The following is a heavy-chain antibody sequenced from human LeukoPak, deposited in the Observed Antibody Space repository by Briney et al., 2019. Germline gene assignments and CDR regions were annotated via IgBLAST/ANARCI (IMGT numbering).Heavy chain of an antibody. CDR1: GGSISNYY. J-gene: IGHJ5*02. V-gene: IGHV4-59*08. CDR3: ARASSKEVDP. CDR2: IYYSGST. Sequence: SETLSLTCTVSGGSISNYYWSWIRQPPGKGLEWIGYIYYSGSTNHNPSLKSRVTISIDTSKNQFSLKLSSVTAADTAVYYCARASSKEVDPWGQGTLVTVSS.